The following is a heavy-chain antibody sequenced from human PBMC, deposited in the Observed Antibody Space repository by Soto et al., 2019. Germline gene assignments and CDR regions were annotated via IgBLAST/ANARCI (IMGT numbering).Heavy chain of an antibody. CDR3: AKGRALWFGESIDY. V-gene: IGHV3-23*01. CDR1: GFTFSTYA. J-gene: IGHJ4*02. Sequence: GGSLRLSCAASGFTFSTYAISWVRQAPGKGLEWVSTISGSGGNTFYTDSVKGRFTISRDISKNTLYLQMNSLRAEDTAVYYCAKGRALWFGESIDYWGQGTLVTVSS. D-gene: IGHD3-10*01. CDR2: ISGSGGNT.